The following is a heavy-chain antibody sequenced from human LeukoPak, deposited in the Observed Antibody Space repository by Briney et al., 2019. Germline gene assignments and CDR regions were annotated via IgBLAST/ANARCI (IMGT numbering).Heavy chain of an antibody. J-gene: IGHJ3*02. V-gene: IGHV4-61*02. CDR2: IYTSGST. D-gene: IGHD3-10*01. CDR3: ARSRFDAFDI. CDR1: GGSIGSSTYS. Sequence: SETLSLTCTVSGGSIGSSTYSWSWTRQPAGKGLEWIGRIYTSGSTNYNPSLKSRVTISVDTSKNQFSLKLSSVTALDTAVYYCARSRFDAFDIWGQGTMVTVSS.